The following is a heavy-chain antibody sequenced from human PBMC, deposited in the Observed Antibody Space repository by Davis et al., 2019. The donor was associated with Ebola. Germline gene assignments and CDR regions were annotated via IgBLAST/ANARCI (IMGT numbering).Heavy chain of an antibody. D-gene: IGHD2-8*01. V-gene: IGHV3-74*01. CDR3: ACYVLG. J-gene: IGHJ4*02. CDR1: GFTFTNYW. Sequence: GESLKISCAAFGFTFTNYWMHWVRQAPGKGLVWVSRINSDGSSINYADSVKGRFTISRDSAKNTLYLQMNSLRVEDTAVYYCACYVLGWGQGSLVTVSS. CDR2: INSDGSSI.